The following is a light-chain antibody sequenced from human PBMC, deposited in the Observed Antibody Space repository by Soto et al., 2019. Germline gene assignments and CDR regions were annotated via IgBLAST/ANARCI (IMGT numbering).Light chain of an antibody. CDR1: QSVSSSY. J-gene: IGKJ1*01. CDR2: GAS. V-gene: IGKV3D-7*01. CDR3: QQDYNLPLT. Sequence: PGERVDISWRASQSVSSSYLTWYQQKPGQAPRLLIYGASTRATSIPARFSGSGSGTDFTLTISSLQPEDFAVYYCQQDYNLPLTFGQGTKV.